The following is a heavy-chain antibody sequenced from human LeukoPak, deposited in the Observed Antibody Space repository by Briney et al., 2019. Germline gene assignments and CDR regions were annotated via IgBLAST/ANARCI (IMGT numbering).Heavy chain of an antibody. Sequence: SETLSLTCSVTGGSISSGGFYWSWIRQHPGQGLEWIGYIHSSGSTYYNPSFQSRAIISLDTSKSQFSLQLNSVTAADTAVYYCARHPSTYYYASSGYKRYYYYGMDVWGQGTTVTVSS. CDR2: IHSSGST. CDR3: ARHPSTYYYASSGYKRYYYYGMDV. CDR1: GGSISSGGFY. J-gene: IGHJ6*02. D-gene: IGHD3-22*01. V-gene: IGHV4-31*03.